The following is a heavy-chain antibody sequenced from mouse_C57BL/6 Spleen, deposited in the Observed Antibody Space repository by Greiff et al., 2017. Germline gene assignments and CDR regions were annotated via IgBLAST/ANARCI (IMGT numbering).Heavy chain of an antibody. Sequence: EVQLQQSGPELVKPGASVKISCKASGYTFTDYYMNWVKQSHGKSLEWIGDINPNNGGTSYNQKFKGKATLTVDKSSSTAYMELRSLTSEDSAVYYCAREGLRLRYFDYWGQGTTLTVSS. CDR1: GYTFTDYY. CDR3: AREGLRLRYFDY. V-gene: IGHV1-26*01. CDR2: INPNNGGT. J-gene: IGHJ2*01. D-gene: IGHD2-4*01.